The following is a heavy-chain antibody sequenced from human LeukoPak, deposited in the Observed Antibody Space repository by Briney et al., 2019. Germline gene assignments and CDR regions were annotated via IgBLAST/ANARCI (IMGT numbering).Heavy chain of an antibody. Sequence: PSETLSLTCTVSSGSITSGGYYWSWIRQPPGKGLEWIGYIYDSGSTYYNPSLRSRATMSADTSKNQFSLKLSSVTAADTAVYYCARGEVAGTGDYWGQGILVTVSS. CDR3: ARGEVAGTGDY. CDR1: SGSITSGGYY. CDR2: IYDSGST. D-gene: IGHD6-19*01. V-gene: IGHV4-30-4*01. J-gene: IGHJ4*02.